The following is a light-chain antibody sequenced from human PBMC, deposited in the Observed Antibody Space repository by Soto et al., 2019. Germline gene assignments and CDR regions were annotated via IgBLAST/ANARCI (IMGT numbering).Light chain of an antibody. CDR3: MSYAGGNRFV. CDR1: INDVGGYNY. Sequence: QSVLTQPPSASGFPGQSVSISCAGTINDVGGYNYVSWYQQHPGKVPQLTIYQVTKRPSGVPDRFSASKSDTTASLTISGLQAEDEGDYYCMSYAGGNRFVFGTGTKVTVL. CDR2: QVT. V-gene: IGLV2-8*01. J-gene: IGLJ1*01.